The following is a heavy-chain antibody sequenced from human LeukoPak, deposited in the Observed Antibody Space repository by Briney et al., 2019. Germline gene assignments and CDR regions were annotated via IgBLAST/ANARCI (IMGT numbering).Heavy chain of an antibody. CDR2: ISGSGGST. CDR1: GFTFSSYA. D-gene: IGHD3-10*01. V-gene: IGHV3-23*01. J-gene: IGHJ3*02. Sequence: PGGSLRLSCAASGFTFSSYAMSWVRQAPGKGLEWVSAISGSGGSTYYADSVKGRFTISRDNSKNTLYLQMNSLRAEDTAVYYWAKDGEYYGSEPDVFDIGGKGTMVTVFS. CDR3: AKDGEYYGSEPDVFDI.